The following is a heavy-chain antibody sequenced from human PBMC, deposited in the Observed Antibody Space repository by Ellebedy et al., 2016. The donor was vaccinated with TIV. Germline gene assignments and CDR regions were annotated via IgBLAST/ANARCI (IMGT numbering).Heavy chain of an antibody. CDR3: ARDLTDSSFDAFDI. J-gene: IGHJ3*02. V-gene: IGHV4-59*01. D-gene: IGHD6-6*01. Sequence: MPSETLSLTCTVSGGSISGYYWSWIRQPPGKGLECIGYIYYSWHTNYNHSLKSRVTISVDTSKNQFSLKLNSVTAADTAVYYCARDLTDSSFDAFDIWGQGTMVTVSS. CDR2: IYYSWHT. CDR1: GGSISGYY.